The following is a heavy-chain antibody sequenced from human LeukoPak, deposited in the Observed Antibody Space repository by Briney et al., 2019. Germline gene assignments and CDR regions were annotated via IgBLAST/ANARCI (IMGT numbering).Heavy chain of an antibody. J-gene: IGHJ4*02. CDR1: GGSISSNSYY. D-gene: IGHD2-8*02. CDR3: ARWGVMYSQELFDY. V-gene: IGHV4-39*01. Sequence: NPSETLSLTCAVSGGSISSNSYYWGWIRQPPGKGLEWIGSIYYSGSTYYNPSLKSRVTISVDTSKNQFSLKLSSVTAADTAVYYCARWGVMYSQELFDYWGQGTLVTVSS. CDR2: IYYSGST.